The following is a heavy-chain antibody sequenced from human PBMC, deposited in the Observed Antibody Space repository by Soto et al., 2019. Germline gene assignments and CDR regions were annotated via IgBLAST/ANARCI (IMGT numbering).Heavy chain of an antibody. V-gene: IGHV1-46*01. CDR1: GYTFTSYH. CDR2: INPSGGSP. Sequence: QVQLVQSGAEVKEPGASVKVSCKASGYTFTSYHVHWVRQAPGQGLEWMGIINPSGGSPTYAQKFQGRVTMTRDTSTSTVYMELSSLRSEDTAVYYCARAPAHFDYWGQGTLVTVSS. J-gene: IGHJ4*02. CDR3: ARAPAHFDY.